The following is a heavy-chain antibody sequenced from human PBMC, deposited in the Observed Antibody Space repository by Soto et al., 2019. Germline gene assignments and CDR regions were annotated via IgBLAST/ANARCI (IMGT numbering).Heavy chain of an antibody. V-gene: IGHV3-30*18. Sequence: QVQLVESGGGVVQPGRSLRLSCAASGFIFNRYGMHWVRQAPGKGLEWVAVISYDGRNKYYADSVKGRFTISRDNSKDKLYLKIDRLRTEDTAVYYCGKAVGLTVRGVPPSDYWGQGTLVTDSS. CDR2: ISYDGRNK. J-gene: IGHJ4*02. D-gene: IGHD3-10*01. CDR3: GKAVGLTVRGVPPSDY. CDR1: GFIFNRYG.